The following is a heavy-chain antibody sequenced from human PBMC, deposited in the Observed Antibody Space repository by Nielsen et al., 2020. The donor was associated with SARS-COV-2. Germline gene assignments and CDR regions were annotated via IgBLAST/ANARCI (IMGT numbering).Heavy chain of an antibody. CDR1: GFTFSSYA. Sequence: GGSLRLSCAASGFTFSSYAMSWFRQAPGKGLEWVGFIRSKAYGGTTEYAASVKGRFTISRDDSKSIAYLQMNSLKTEDTAVYYCTRDGPRYYDSSGYLPEYFQHWGQGTPVTVSS. V-gene: IGHV3-49*03. D-gene: IGHD3-22*01. J-gene: IGHJ1*01. CDR2: IRSKAYGGTT. CDR3: TRDGPRYYDSSGYLPEYFQH.